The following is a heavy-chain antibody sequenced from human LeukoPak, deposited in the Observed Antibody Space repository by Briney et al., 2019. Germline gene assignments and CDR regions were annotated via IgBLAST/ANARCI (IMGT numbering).Heavy chain of an antibody. CDR1: GGSTSSYY. CDR2: IYTSGST. D-gene: IGHD3-10*01. CDR3: ARESYRYGSGSYYTP. V-gene: IGHV4-4*07. J-gene: IGHJ4*02. Sequence: PSETLSLTCTVSGGSTSSYYWSWIRQPAGKGLEWIGRIYTSGSTNYNPSLKSRVTMSVDTSKNQFSLKLSSVTAADTAVYYCARESYRYGSGSYYTPWGQGTLVTVSS.